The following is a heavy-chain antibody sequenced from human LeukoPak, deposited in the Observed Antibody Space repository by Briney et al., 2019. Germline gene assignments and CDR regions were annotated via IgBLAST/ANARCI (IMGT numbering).Heavy chain of an antibody. D-gene: IGHD2-15*01. Sequence: QSGGSLRLSCAASGFTFSSYEMNWVRQAPGKGLEWVSYISSSGTTIYYADSVKGRFTISRDNAKNSLYLQMNSLRAEDTAVYYCAREGRHLLSRNWLDPWGQGTLVTVSS. CDR3: AREGRHLLSRNWLDP. J-gene: IGHJ5*02. CDR1: GFTFSSYE. V-gene: IGHV3-48*03. CDR2: ISSSGTTI.